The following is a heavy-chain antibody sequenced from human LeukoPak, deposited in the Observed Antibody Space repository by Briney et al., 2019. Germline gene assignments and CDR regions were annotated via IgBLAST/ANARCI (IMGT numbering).Heavy chain of an antibody. CDR2: IPTSGDI. Sequence: PSETLSLTCTVSGGSISGYFWSWIRQPPGKGLEWIGYIPTSGDINYNPSLKSRVTISLQTSKNQVSLKVNSVTAADTAVYFCARVKVNTAMALQYYMDVWGKGTTVIVSS. CDR1: GGSISGYF. J-gene: IGHJ6*03. CDR3: ARVKVNTAMALQYYMDV. D-gene: IGHD5-18*01. V-gene: IGHV4-59*01.